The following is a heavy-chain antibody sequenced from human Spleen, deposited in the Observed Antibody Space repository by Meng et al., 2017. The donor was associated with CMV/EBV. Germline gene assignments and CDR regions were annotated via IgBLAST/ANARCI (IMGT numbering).Heavy chain of an antibody. CDR2: IKQDGSEK. CDR1: GFTFSSYW. V-gene: IGHV3-7*01. J-gene: IGHJ6*02. Sequence: GGSLRLSCAASGFTFSSYWMSWVRQAPGKGLEWVANIKQDGSEKYYVDSVKGRFTISRDNAKNSLYLQMNSLRAEDTAVYYCARDGSGSYYSGYYGMDVWGQGTTVTVSS. D-gene: IGHD1-26*01. CDR3: ARDGSGSYYSGYYGMDV.